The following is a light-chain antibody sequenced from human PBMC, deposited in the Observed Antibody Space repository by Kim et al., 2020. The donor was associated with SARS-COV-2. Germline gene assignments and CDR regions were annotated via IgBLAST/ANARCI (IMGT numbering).Light chain of an antibody. V-gene: IGKV4-1*01. CDR3: QQCYRTPYT. J-gene: IGKJ2*01. CDR2: WAS. Sequence: ATSNGKSRQRVLSDSNNRNYLACDQQKPGQPPKLLIYWASTRESGVPDRFSGSVSGTDFTLTISSLQAEAVAVYYCQQCYRTPYTFGQGTKLEIK. CDR1: QRVLSDSNNRNY.